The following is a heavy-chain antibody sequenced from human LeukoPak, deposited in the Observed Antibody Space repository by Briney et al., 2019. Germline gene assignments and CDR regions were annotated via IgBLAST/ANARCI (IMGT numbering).Heavy chain of an antibody. J-gene: IGHJ3*02. D-gene: IGHD5/OR15-5a*01. CDR3: ARDKGLPQAFDI. CDR1: GGSISSFY. CDR2: ISYSGTT. V-gene: IGHV4-59*01. Sequence: SETLSLTCTVSGGSISSFYWSWIRQPPGKGLEYIGYISYSGTTSYNPSLKSRVNISVDTSKNQFSLKLTSVTAADTAVYYCARDKGLPQAFDIWGQGTMVTVPS.